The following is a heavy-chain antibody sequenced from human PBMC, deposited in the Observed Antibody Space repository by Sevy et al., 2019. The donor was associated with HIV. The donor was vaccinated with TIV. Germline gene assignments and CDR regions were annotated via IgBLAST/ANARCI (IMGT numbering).Heavy chain of an antibody. V-gene: IGHV3-48*03. D-gene: IGHD6-13*01. CDR2: ISSSGSTI. CDR1: GFTFSSYE. J-gene: IGHJ4*02. CDR3: ARASSSWYCFDY. Sequence: GSLRLSCAASGFTFSSYEMNWVRQAPGKGLEWVSYISSSGSTIYYADSVKGRFTISRDNAKNSLYLQMNSLRAEDTAVYYCARASSSWYCFDYWGQGTLVTVSS.